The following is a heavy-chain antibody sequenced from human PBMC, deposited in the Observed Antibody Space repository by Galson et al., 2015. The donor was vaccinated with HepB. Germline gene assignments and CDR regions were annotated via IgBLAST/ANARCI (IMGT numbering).Heavy chain of an antibody. CDR3: VRGGWYNWNALDF. CDR1: GFTFSSYW. J-gene: IGHJ3*01. V-gene: IGHV3-7*01. Sequence: SLRLSCAASGFTFSSYWMSWVRQAPGKGLEWVANIKQDGSEKYYVDSVKGRFTISRDNAKNSLYLQMNSLRAEDTAVYYCVRGGWYNWNALDFWGQGTMVTVSS. CDR2: IKQDGSEK. D-gene: IGHD1-20*01.